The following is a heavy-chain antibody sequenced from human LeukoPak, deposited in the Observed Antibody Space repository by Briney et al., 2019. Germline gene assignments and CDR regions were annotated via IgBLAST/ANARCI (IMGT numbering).Heavy chain of an antibody. D-gene: IGHD2-2*01. Sequence: SETLSLTCTVSGGSISSYLWSWVRQPAGKGLEFIGRIYASGSSNYNPSLKSRVTMSVDTSKNQFSLKLSSVTAADTAVYYCARGFPGYCSSTSCPFDIWGQGTMVTVSS. CDR1: GGSISSYL. CDR3: ARGFPGYCSSTSCPFDI. V-gene: IGHV4-4*07. CDR2: IYASGSS. J-gene: IGHJ3*02.